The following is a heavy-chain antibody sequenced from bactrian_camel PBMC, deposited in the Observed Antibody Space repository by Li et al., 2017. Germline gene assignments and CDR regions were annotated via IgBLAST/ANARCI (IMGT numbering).Heavy chain of an antibody. CDR3: ATTLVVTVKLGYRPYNY. J-gene: IGHJ4*01. CDR1: GYTNSVYV. V-gene: IGHV3S31*01. CDR2: ISRTNGRT. D-gene: IGHD5*01. Sequence: VQLVESRGGSVQAGGSLRLSCAASGYTNSVYVMAWFRQAPGKVREGVAAISRTNGRTYYADSVKGRFTITRDNAKNTLYLQLNSLKTEDTAMYYCATTLVVTVKLGYRPYNYWGQGTQVTVS.